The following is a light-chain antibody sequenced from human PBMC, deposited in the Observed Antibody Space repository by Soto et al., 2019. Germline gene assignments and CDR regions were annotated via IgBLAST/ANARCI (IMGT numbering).Light chain of an antibody. J-gene: IGLJ2*01. CDR1: SSNIGAGYD. Sequence: QSVLTQPPSVSGVPGQRVTISCTGSSSNIGAGYDVHWYQQFPGTTPKFLIYGNTNRPSGVPDRFSASKSGTSASLDITGLLAEDEAEYCCQSYDSSGTVVFGGGTKLTVL. V-gene: IGLV1-40*01. CDR3: QSYDSSGTVV. CDR2: GNT.